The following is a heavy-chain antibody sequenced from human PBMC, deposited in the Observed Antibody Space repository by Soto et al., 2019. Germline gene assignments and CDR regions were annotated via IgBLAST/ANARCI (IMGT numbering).Heavy chain of an antibody. V-gene: IGHV4-59*01. CDR3: ARAGLLWFGEFAYYYGMDV. Sequence: PSETLSLTCTASGGSISSYYWSWIRQPPGKGLEWIGYIYYSGSTNYNPSLKSRVTISVDTSKNQFSLKLSSVTAADTAVYYCARAGLLWFGEFAYYYGMDVWGQGTTVTVSS. J-gene: IGHJ6*02. CDR1: GGSISSYY. CDR2: IYYSGST. D-gene: IGHD3-10*01.